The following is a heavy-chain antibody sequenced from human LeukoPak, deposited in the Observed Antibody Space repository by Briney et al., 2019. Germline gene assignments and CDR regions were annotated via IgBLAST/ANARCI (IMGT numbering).Heavy chain of an antibody. D-gene: IGHD3-22*01. CDR2: IIPIFGTA. Sequence: SVKVSCKASGGTFSSYAISWVRQAPGQGLEWMGRIIPIFGTANYAQKFQGRVTITTDESTSTAYMELSSLRSEDTAVYYCARAGSYYDLNYFDYWGQGTLVTVSS. CDR3: ARAGSYYDLNYFDY. V-gene: IGHV1-69*05. J-gene: IGHJ4*02. CDR1: GGTFSSYA.